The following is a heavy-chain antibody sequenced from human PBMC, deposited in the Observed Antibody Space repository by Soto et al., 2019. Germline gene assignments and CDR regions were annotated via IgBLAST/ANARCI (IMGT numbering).Heavy chain of an antibody. CDR2: IYHTGST. V-gene: IGHV4-31*03. D-gene: IGHD7-27*01. CDR1: GDPVSSGSYY. Sequence: QVQLQESGPGLVQPSQTLSLTCSVSGDPVSSGSYYWTWVRQHPVKGLEWIGYIYHTGSTYYNPSLQSRLIMSIDTSKNQFSLHLHSVTAADTAVYFCAAKLGTTHYFDFWGQGSLVAVSS. J-gene: IGHJ4*02. CDR3: AAKLGTTHYFDF.